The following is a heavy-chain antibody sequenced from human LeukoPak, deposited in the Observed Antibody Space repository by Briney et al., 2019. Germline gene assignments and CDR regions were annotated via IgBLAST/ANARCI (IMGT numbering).Heavy chain of an antibody. Sequence: SETLSLTCALSGGSLSGYYWSWIRQFPGKGLEWIAYMSYIGSTNYNPSLRSRVTISIDTSKNQLSLTLTSVTAADTAAYYCASWSTSSYYVTRVDHWGQGTLVTVSS. CDR2: MSYIGST. V-gene: IGHV4-59*12. J-gene: IGHJ4*02. CDR3: ASWSTSSYYVTRVDH. CDR1: GGSLSGYY. D-gene: IGHD3-22*01.